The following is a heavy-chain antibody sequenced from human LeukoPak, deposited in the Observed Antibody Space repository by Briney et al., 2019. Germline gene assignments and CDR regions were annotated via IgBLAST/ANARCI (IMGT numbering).Heavy chain of an antibody. V-gene: IGHV4-59*01. CDR3: ARVASKGGMDV. CDR1: GGSIGSYH. Sequence: SETLSLTCSVSGGSIGSYHWSWIRQPPGKGLEWIGHVHYTWNTKYNPSLTGRVTISLDRSKNQFSLSLSSLTAADTAVYYCARVASKGGMDVWGQGTTVIVSS. J-gene: IGHJ6*02. CDR2: VHYTWNT.